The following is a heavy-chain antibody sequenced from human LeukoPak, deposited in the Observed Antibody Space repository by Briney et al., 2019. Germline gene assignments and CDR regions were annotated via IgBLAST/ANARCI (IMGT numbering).Heavy chain of an antibody. Sequence: SETLSLTCTVSGGSVSSESYFWTWIRQPPGKGLEWIGYIYYSGSTKYNPSLKSRVTISLDTSKSQISLKLSSVTAADTAVYYCARGQRRLQDYWGQGTLVTVSS. CDR3: ARGQRRLQDY. J-gene: IGHJ4*02. CDR1: GGSVSSESYF. V-gene: IGHV4-61*01. CDR2: IYYSGST.